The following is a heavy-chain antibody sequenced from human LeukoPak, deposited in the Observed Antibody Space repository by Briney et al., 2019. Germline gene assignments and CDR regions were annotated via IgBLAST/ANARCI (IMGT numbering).Heavy chain of an antibody. CDR2: IKSDGST. CDR3: ARDYSYGLDV. V-gene: IGHV3-74*01. CDR1: GFTFSPYW. J-gene: IGHJ6*02. Sequence: GGSLRLSCAASGFTFSPYWMHWVRQAPGKGLVWVSCIKSDGSTTYADSVRGRFTISRDNAQNTLYLQMNSLSAEDTAVYYCARDYSYGLDVWGQGTTVTVS. D-gene: IGHD2-21*01.